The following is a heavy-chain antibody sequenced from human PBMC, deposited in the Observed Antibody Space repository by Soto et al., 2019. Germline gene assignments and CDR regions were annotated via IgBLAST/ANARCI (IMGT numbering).Heavy chain of an antibody. CDR1: GNSFSNYW. J-gene: IGHJ6*02. CDR2: IYPGDSDI. CDR3: ARLPYCSSTSCYPRLYYYYYYGMDV. V-gene: IGHV5-51*01. Sequence: PGESLKISCKGSGNSFSNYWIAWVRQMPGKGLEWLGLIYPGDSDIKYSPSFQGQVTISADKSISTAYLRWSSLQASDTAMYYCARLPYCSSTSCYPRLYYYYYYGMDVWGQGTTVTVSS. D-gene: IGHD2-2*01.